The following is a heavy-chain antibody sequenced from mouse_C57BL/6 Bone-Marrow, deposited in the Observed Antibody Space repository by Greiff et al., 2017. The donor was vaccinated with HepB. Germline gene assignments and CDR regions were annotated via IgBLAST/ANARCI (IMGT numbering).Heavy chain of an antibody. J-gene: IGHJ4*01. CDR2: ISSGGSYT. D-gene: IGHD5-1*01. Sequence: DVKLQESGGDLVKPGGSLKLSCAASGFTFSSYGMSWVRQTPDKRLEWVATISSGGSYTYYPDSVKGRFTISRDNAKNTLYLQMSSLKSEDTAMYYCARGGSNYAMDYWGQGTSVTVSS. V-gene: IGHV5-6*02. CDR3: ARGGSNYAMDY. CDR1: GFTFSSYG.